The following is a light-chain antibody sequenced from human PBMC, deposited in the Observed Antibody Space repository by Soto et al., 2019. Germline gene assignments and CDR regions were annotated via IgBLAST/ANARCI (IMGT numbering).Light chain of an antibody. V-gene: IGLV1-44*01. CDR1: SSNIGSNS. CDR2: SNN. J-gene: IGLJ1*01. CDR3: AAWDDSLNGREV. Sequence: QPVLTQPPSASGTPGQRVTISYSGSSSNIGSNSVNWYQQLPGAAPKLLIYSNNQRPSGVPDRFSGSKSGTSASLAISGLQSEDEADYYCAAWDDSLNGREVFGTGTRSPS.